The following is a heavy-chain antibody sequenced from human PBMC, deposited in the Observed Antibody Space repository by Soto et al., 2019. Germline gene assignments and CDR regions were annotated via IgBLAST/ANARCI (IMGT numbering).Heavy chain of an antibody. CDR2: INAGNGNT. D-gene: IGHD1-1*01. V-gene: IGHV1-3*01. Sequence: ASVKVSCKASGYTFTSYALHWVRQAPGQRLEWMGWINAGNGNTKYSQKFQGRVTITRDTSASTAYMELSSLRSEDTAVYYCARDWVRTLFDPWGQGTLVTVSS. J-gene: IGHJ5*02. CDR3: ARDWVRTLFDP. CDR1: GYTFTSYA.